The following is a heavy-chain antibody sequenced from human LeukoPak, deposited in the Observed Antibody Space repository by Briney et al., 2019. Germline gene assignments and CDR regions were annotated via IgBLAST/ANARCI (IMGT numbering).Heavy chain of an antibody. D-gene: IGHD2-2*01. Sequence: GASVKVSCKASGYTFSTYGISWVRQAPGQGLEWVGWISAYNGNTNYAQKLQGRVTMTTDTSTSTAYMELRSLRSDDTAVYYCARGHPRSYIVVVPAADLDYWGQGTLVTVSS. J-gene: IGHJ4*02. CDR3: ARGHPRSYIVVVPAADLDY. V-gene: IGHV1-18*01. CDR1: GYTFSTYG. CDR2: ISAYNGNT.